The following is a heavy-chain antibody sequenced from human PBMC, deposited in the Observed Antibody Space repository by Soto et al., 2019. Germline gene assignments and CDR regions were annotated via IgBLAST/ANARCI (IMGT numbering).Heavy chain of an antibody. CDR2: IYYSGST. CDR3: ARGGSGMDYDFWSGYATTKCFDP. D-gene: IGHD3-3*01. V-gene: IGHV4-31*03. Sequence: SETLSLTCTVSGGSISSGGYYWSWIRQHPGKGLEWIGYIYYSGSTYYNPSLKSRVTISVDTSKNQFSLKLSSVTAADTAVYYCARGGSGMDYDFWSGYATTKCFDPWGQGTLVTVSS. CDR1: GGSISSGGYY. J-gene: IGHJ5*02.